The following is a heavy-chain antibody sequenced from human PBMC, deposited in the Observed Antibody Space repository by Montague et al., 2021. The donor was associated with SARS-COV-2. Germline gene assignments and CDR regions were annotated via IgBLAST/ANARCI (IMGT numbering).Heavy chain of an antibody. CDR1: GGSISSGSWY. Sequence: TLSLTCTVSGGSISSGSWYWNWIRQPARKGLEWIGRIYTSGSTNYXPSLKSRVTISVDTSKNQFSLKLSSVTAADTAVYYCARESLHLTGYYNDYFDYWGQGTLVTVSS. CDR2: IYTSGST. CDR3: ARESLHLTGYYNDYFDY. J-gene: IGHJ4*02. D-gene: IGHD3-9*01. V-gene: IGHV4-61*02.